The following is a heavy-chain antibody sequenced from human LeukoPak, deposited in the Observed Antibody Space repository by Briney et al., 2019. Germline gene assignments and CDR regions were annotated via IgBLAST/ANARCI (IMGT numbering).Heavy chain of an antibody. Sequence: ASVKVSCKASGYTFTGYYMHWVRQAPGQGLEWMGWISAYNGNTNYAQKLQGRVTMTTDTSTSTAYMELRSLRSDDTAVYYCVGGSGYSSVGDYWGQGTLVTVSS. CDR2: ISAYNGNT. CDR1: GYTFTGYY. CDR3: VGGSGYSSVGDY. D-gene: IGHD3-22*01. J-gene: IGHJ4*02. V-gene: IGHV1-18*04.